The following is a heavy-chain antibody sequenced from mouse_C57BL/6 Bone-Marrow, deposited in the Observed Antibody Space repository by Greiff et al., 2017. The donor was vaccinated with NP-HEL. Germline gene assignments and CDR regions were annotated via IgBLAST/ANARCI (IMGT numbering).Heavy chain of an antibody. Sequence: VQLQQSGAELVRPGASVKLSCTASGFNIKDDYMHWVKQRPEQGLEWIGWIDPENGDTEYASKFQGKATITADTSSNTVYLQLSSLTSEDTAVYYCTTAYYSSYVAYYAMDYGGQGTSVTVSS. CDR3: TTAYYSSYVAYYAMDY. D-gene: IGHD2-5*01. V-gene: IGHV14-4*01. CDR1: GFNIKDDY. J-gene: IGHJ4*01. CDR2: IDPENGDT.